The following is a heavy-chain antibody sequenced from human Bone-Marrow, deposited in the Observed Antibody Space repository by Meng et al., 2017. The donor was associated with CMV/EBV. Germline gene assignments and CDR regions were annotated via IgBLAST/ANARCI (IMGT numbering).Heavy chain of an antibody. V-gene: IGHV3-30*02. J-gene: IGHJ6*02. Sequence: GESLKISCAASGFTFSSYGMHWVRQAPGKGLEWVAFIWYDGSNKYYADSVKGRFTISRDNSKNTLYLQMNSLRAEDTAVYYCAKDIVVVPAGGEPSGMDVWGQGTTVTVSS. D-gene: IGHD2-2*01. CDR2: IWYDGSNK. CDR3: AKDIVVVPAGGEPSGMDV. CDR1: GFTFSSYG.